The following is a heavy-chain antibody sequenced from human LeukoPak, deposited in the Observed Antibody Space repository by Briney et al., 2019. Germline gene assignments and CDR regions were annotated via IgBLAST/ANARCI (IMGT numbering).Heavy chain of an antibody. D-gene: IGHD3-3*01. V-gene: IGHV3-23*01. Sequence: GGPLRLSCGACVFIFWSYAVSGVRQAPGKGVEWVSPIRGSGGSIYYADSVKGRFTISRDNSKNTLYLQMNSLRAEDTAVYYCASRISPIVEDFWSGPSYPYYYYYGMDVWGQGTTVTVSS. J-gene: IGHJ6*02. CDR3: ASRISPIVEDFWSGPSYPYYYYYGMDV. CDR1: VFIFWSYA. CDR2: IRGSGGSI.